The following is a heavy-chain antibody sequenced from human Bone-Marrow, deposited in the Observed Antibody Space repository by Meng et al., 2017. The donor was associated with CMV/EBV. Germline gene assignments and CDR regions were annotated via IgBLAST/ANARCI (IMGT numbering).Heavy chain of an antibody. CDR1: GGSISSYY. CDR2: IYYSGST. CDR3: ARYRGYYGSGSFRLDY. J-gene: IGHJ4*02. Sequence: SETLSLTCTVSGGSISSYYWSWIRQPPGKGLEWIGYIYYSGSTNYNPSLKSRVTISVDTSKNQFSLKLSSVTAADTAVYYCARYRGYYGSGSFRLDYWGQGTLVPVSS. V-gene: IGHV4-59*01. D-gene: IGHD3-10*01.